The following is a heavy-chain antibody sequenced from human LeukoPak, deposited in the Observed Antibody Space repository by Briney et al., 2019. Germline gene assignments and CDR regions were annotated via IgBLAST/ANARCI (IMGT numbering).Heavy chain of an antibody. V-gene: IGHV3-30*03. CDR3: ARVTTSTKYYSGMDV. Sequence: GGSLRLSCAGSGXTFSTYVIHWVRQAPGKGLEWAALISYDGNSKYYADSVKGRFTISRDNSRNTVSLQMVSLRAEDTAVYYCARVTTSTKYYSGMDVWGQGTTVTVSS. D-gene: IGHD1-14*01. CDR2: ISYDGNSK. CDR1: GXTFSTYV. J-gene: IGHJ6*02.